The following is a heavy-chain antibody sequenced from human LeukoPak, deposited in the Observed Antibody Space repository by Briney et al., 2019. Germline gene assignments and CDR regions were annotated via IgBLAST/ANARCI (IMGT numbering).Heavy chain of an antibody. CDR2: ISSSSGTI. V-gene: IGHV3-48*01. CDR3: PRAPPGFPVLIRNP. D-gene: IGHD1-14*01. CDR1: GFTFSSYS. J-gene: IGHJ4*02. Sequence: SGGSLRLSCAASGFTFSSYSMNWVRQAPGKGLEWVSYISSSSGTISYADSVKGRFTISRDNAKNSLYLQMNSLRAEDTAVYYCPRAPPGFPVLIRNPWGQGPLAT.